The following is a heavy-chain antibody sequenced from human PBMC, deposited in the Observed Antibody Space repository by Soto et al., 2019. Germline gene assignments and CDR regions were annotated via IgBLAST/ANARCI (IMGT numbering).Heavy chain of an antibody. CDR1: GFTFSSYS. J-gene: IGHJ6*02. D-gene: IGHD5-12*01. CDR2: ISSSSSYI. CDR3: ARPSGYYYYYRMDV. V-gene: IGHV3-21*01. Sequence: EVQLVESGGGLVKPGGSLRLSCAASGFTFSSYSMNWVRQAPGKGLEWVSSISSSSSYIYYADSVKGRFTISRDNAKNSLYLQMNSLRAEDTAVYYCARPSGYYYYYRMDVWGQGTTVTVSS.